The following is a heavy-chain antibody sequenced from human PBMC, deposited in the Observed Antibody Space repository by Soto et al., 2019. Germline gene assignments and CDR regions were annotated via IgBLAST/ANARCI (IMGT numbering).Heavy chain of an antibody. J-gene: IGHJ3*02. CDR3: ASLFGSGSPYAFDI. V-gene: IGHV4-59*08. CDR1: GGSISSYY. D-gene: IGHD3-10*01. CDR2: IYYSGST. Sequence: SETLSLTCTVSGGSISSYYWSWIRQPPGKGLEWIGYIYYSGSTNYNPSLKSRVTISVDTSKNQFSLKLSSVTAADTAVYYCASLFGSGSPYAFDIWGQGTIVTVSS.